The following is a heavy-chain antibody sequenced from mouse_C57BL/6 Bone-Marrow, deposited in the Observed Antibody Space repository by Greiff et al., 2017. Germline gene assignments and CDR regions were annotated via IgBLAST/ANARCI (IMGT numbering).Heavy chain of an antibody. CDR1: GYTFTSYW. V-gene: IGHV1-59*01. CDR3: ARPWYFDV. Sequence: QVQLQQPGAELVRPGTSVKLSCKASGYTFTSYWMHWVKQRPGQGLEWIGVIDPSDSYTNYNQKFKGKATLTVDTSSSTAYMQLSSLTSEDSAVYYCARPWYFDVWGTGTTVTVSS. J-gene: IGHJ1*03. CDR2: IDPSDSYT.